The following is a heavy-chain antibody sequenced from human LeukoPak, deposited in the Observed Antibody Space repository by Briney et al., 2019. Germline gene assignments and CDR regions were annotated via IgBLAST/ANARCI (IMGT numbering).Heavy chain of an antibody. Sequence: RGSLTLSCAASGFTFRSYAMSWVSQAPGKGLEWDSAISGNGGNTYYADSVKGRFTISRDNSENTLFLQMNSLRDEDTAMYYCAKDRSGYSGGWSHDYWGQGTLVTVSS. V-gene: IGHV3-23*01. CDR2: ISGNGGNT. J-gene: IGHJ4*02. D-gene: IGHD6-19*01. CDR1: GFTFRSYA. CDR3: AKDRSGYSGGWSHDY.